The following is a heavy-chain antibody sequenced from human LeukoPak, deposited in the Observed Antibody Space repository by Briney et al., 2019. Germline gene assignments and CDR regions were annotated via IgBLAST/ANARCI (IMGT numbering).Heavy chain of an antibody. V-gene: IGHV1-69*04. Sequence: GSSVKVSCKASGGTFSSYAISWVRQAPGQGLEWMGRIIPILGIANYAHKFQGRVTITADKSTSTAYMELSSLRSEDTAVYYCARDSIAAAGIGYYYGMDVWGQGTMVTVSS. D-gene: IGHD6-13*01. J-gene: IGHJ6*02. CDR3: ARDSIAAAGIGYYYGMDV. CDR2: IIPILGIA. CDR1: GGTFSSYA.